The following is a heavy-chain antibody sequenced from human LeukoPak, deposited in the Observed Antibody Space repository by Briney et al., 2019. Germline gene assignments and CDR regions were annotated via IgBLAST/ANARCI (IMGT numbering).Heavy chain of an antibody. V-gene: IGHV1-2*02. D-gene: IGHD4-4*01. CDR1: GYTFTCYY. CDR2: INPNSGGT. CDR3: ARDPKESNYPTGDY. J-gene: IGHJ4*02. Sequence: ASVKVSCKASGYTFTCYYMHWVRQAPGQGLEWMGWINPNSGGTNYAQKFQGRVTMTRDTSISTAYMELSRLRSDDTAVYYCARDPKESNYPTGDYWGQGTLVTVSS.